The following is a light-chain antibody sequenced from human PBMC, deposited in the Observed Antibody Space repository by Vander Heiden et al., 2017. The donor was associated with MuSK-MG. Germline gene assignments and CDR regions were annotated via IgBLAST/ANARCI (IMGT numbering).Light chain of an antibody. V-gene: IGKV3-11*01. CDR3: QQRYNWPKT. J-gene: IGKJ1*01. CDR2: DAS. CDR1: QSISAA. Sequence: EIVLTQSPATLSLSPGESATLSCRASQSISAALAWYLQKPGQAPRLLIYDASNSATGIPARFSDNGSGTDFTLTIISLEPEDFAVYYCQQRYNWPKTFGQGTMVEIK.